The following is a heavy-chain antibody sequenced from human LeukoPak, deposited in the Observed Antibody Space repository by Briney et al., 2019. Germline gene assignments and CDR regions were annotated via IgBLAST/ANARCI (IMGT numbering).Heavy chain of an antibody. CDR2: ISGSGGST. CDR3: AKTLDYYDSSGYSP. Sequence: PGGSLRLSCAASGFTFSSYAMSWVRQAPGKGLEWVSAISGSGGSTYYADSVKGRFTISRDNSKNTLYLQMNSLRAEDTAVYYCAKTLDYYDSSGYSPWGQGTLVTVSP. V-gene: IGHV3-23*01. D-gene: IGHD3-22*01. CDR1: GFTFSSYA. J-gene: IGHJ5*02.